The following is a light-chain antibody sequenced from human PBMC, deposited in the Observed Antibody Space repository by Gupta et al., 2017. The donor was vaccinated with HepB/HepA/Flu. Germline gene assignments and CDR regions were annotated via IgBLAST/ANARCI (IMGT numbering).Light chain of an antibody. J-gene: IGLJ2*01. Sequence: QSALTQPASVSGSPGQSITISCTTTSSDVGNYNLVSWNQQHPVNAPKLMIYEVNKRPSGVSNRFSASKSDNTATLTISGRQAEDDDDYDCCSYAAGSGVFGAGTKLTVL. CDR2: EVN. CDR3: CSYAAGSGV. V-gene: IGLV2-23*02. CDR1: SSDVGNYNL.